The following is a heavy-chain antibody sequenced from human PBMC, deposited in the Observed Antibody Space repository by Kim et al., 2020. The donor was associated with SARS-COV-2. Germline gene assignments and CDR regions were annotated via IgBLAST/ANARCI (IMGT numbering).Heavy chain of an antibody. Sequence: ASVKVSCKASGYTFTGYYMHWVRQAPGQGLEWMGRINPNSGGTSYAQKFQGRVTMTRDTSISTAYMELSRLRSDDTAVYYCASWVGAGIAVAGGGFDYWGQGTLVTVSS. V-gene: IGHV1-2*06. CDR2: INPNSGGT. CDR1: GYTFTGYY. D-gene: IGHD6-19*01. J-gene: IGHJ4*02. CDR3: ASWVGAGIAVAGGGFDY.